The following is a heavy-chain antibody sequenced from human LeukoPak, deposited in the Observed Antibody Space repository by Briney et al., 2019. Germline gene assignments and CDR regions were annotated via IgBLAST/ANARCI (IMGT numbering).Heavy chain of an antibody. CDR3: ARAGDATGYYLGSRFDY. J-gene: IGHJ4*02. Sequence: ASEKVSCKASGYTFTSYYLHWVRQAPGQGLEWMGIINPGEGNTNYAQKFQGRVTMTRDTSTSTVYMELSSLRAEDAAVYYCARAGDATGYYLGSRFDYWGQGTLVTVSS. CDR2: INPGEGNT. CDR1: GYTFTSYY. D-gene: IGHD3-9*01. V-gene: IGHV1-46*01.